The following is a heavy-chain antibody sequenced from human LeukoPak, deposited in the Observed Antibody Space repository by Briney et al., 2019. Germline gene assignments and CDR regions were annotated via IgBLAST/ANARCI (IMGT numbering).Heavy chain of an antibody. CDR1: GGSFSGYY. CDR3: ASARRGGYSSGQIDY. CDR2: INHSGST. J-gene: IGHJ4*02. V-gene: IGHV4-34*01. D-gene: IGHD6-19*01. Sequence: SETLSLTCAVYGGSFSGYYWSWIRQPPGKGLEWIGEINHSGSTNYNPSLKSRVTISVDTSKNQFSLKLSSVTAADTAVYYCASARRGGYSSGQIDYWGQGTLVTVPS.